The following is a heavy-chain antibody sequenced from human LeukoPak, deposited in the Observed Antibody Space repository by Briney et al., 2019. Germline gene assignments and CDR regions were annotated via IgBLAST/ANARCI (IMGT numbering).Heavy chain of an antibody. V-gene: IGHV3-30*03. CDR2: ISHDGSNQ. J-gene: IGHJ4*02. D-gene: IGHD3-22*01. CDR1: GFTFNKYG. CDR3: ATPDGDYSDRSGKYRPGVEY. Sequence: PGGSLRLSCAASGFTFNKYGMHWVRQAPGKGLEWVAVISHDGSNQYYADSVKGRFTISRDNSKNTLYLQMNGLRPEDTAVYYCATPDGDYSDRSGKYRPGVEYWGQGTLVTVSS.